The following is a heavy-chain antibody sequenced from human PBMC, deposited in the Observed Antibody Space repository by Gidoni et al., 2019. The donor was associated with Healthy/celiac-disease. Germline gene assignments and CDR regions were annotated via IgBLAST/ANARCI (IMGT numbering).Heavy chain of an antibody. CDR1: RCSISSSSYH. CDR3: ARRRVVVAAKPPNNWFDP. CDR2: IYYSGST. J-gene: IGHJ5*02. Sequence: QLQLQESGPGLVKPSETLSLTCTVSRCSISSSSYHWGWIRQPPGKGLEWIGSIYYSGSTYYNPSLKSRVTISVDTSKNQFSLKLSSVTAADTAVYYCARRRVVVAAKPPNNWFDPWGQGTLVTVSS. V-gene: IGHV4-39*01. D-gene: IGHD2-15*01.